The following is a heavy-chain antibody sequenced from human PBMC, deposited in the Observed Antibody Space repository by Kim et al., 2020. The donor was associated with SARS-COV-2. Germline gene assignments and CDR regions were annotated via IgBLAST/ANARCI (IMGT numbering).Heavy chain of an antibody. D-gene: IGHD6-13*01. J-gene: IGHJ4*02. CDR2: IWHDGSNK. CDR3: ARAGGTSWYDY. CDR1: GFTFTTYG. V-gene: IGHV3-33*01. Sequence: GGSLRLSCAASGFTFTTYGMHWVRQAPGKGLEWVAVIWHDGSNKYYADSVKGRFTIYRDDSKNTLCLQMDSLRAEDTAVYYCARAGGTSWYDYWCQGTLV.